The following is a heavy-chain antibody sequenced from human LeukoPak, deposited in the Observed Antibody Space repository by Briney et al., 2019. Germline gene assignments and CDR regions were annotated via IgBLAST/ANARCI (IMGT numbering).Heavy chain of an antibody. Sequence: GGSLRLSCAASGFTFSSYSMNWVRQAPGKGLEWVSSMSSSGTHIYYADSMKGRFTISRDSGKNSLYLQMNSLRVEDTAVYYCASSYDYWGGFNYWGQGTPVTVSS. CDR3: ASSYDYWGGFNY. CDR2: MSSSGTHI. CDR1: GFTFSSYS. V-gene: IGHV3-21*01. J-gene: IGHJ4*02. D-gene: IGHD3-3*01.